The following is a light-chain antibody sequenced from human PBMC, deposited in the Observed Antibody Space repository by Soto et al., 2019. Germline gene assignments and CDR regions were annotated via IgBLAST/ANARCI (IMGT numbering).Light chain of an antibody. CDR1: SSNIGAGYD. CDR2: ANN. V-gene: IGLV1-40*01. Sequence: QSFLTQPPSVSGAPGQRVTIACTGSSSNIGAGYDVHWYHQLPGTAPKLLIYANNNRPSGVPDRFSGSKSGTSASLAITGLQAEDEADYYCQSYDSSLSGYVFGSGTKVTVL. CDR3: QSYDSSLSGYV. J-gene: IGLJ1*01.